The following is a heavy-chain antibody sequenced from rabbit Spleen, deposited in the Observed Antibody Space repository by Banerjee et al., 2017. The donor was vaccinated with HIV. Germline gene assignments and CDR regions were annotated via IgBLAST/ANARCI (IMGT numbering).Heavy chain of an antibody. J-gene: IGHJ4*01. V-gene: IGHV1S40*01. CDR1: GLDLSSRYW. D-gene: IGHD4-1*01. Sequence: QSLEESGGDLVKPGASLTLTCKASGLDLSSRYWICWVRQAPGKGLEWIACIDVIKSGRTYYASRAKGRFTISKTSSTTVTLQMTRLTVADTAAYFCVRSDSSDIRFKLWGPGTLVTVS. CDR3: VRSDSSDIRFKL. CDR2: IDVIKSGRT.